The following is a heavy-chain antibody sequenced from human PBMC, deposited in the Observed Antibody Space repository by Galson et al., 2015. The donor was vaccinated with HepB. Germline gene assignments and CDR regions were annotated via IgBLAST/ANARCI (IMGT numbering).Heavy chain of an antibody. Sequence: SLRLSCAASGFTFNYHAMNWVRQAPGKGLEWVASISGSGGSTYYADSVKGRFTVSRDNSLDTVDLQMDSLRVDDTAVYYCAKDCLPYYGRWGSYSDHYYFDYWGQGTLVTVSS. J-gene: IGHJ4*02. CDR1: GFTFNYHA. CDR2: ISGSGGST. CDR3: AKDCLPYYGRWGSYSDHYYFDY. D-gene: IGHD3-22*01. V-gene: IGHV3-23*01.